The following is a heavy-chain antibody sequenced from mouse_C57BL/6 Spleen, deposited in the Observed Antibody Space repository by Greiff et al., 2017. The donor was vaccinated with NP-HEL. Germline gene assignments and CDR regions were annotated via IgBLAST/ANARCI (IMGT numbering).Heavy chain of an antibody. Sequence: QVQLQQPGAELVMPGASVKLSCKASGYTFTSYWMHWVKQRPGQGLEWIGEIDPSDSYTNYNQKFKGKSTLTVDKSSSTAYMQLSRLTSEDSAVYYCARDYDRGGAMDYWGQGTSVTVSS. V-gene: IGHV1-69*01. CDR2: IDPSDSYT. CDR3: ARDYDRGGAMDY. D-gene: IGHD2-4*01. J-gene: IGHJ4*01. CDR1: GYTFTSYW.